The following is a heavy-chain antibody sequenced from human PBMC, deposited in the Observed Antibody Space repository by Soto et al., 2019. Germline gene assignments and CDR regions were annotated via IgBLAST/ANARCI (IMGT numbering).Heavy chain of an antibody. CDR3: ATGDSIAARTSWFDP. Sequence: ASVKVSCKVSGYTLTELSMHWVRPAPGKGLEWMGGFDPEDGETIYAQKFQGRVTMTEDTSTDTAYMELSSLRSEDTAGYYCATGDSIAARTSWFDPWGQGTLVTVSS. J-gene: IGHJ5*02. D-gene: IGHD6-25*01. V-gene: IGHV1-24*01. CDR2: FDPEDGET. CDR1: GYTLTELS.